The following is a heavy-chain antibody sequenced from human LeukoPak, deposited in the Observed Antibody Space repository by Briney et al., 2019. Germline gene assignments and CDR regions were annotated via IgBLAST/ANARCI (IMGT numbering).Heavy chain of an antibody. V-gene: IGHV4-59*01. CDR3: ARGDSSGHPAFDY. CDR1: GGSISNNY. J-gene: IGHJ4*02. Sequence: SETLSLTCTVSGGSISNNYWTWIRQPPGKGLEWIWYFYNSGSTNYNPSLKSRVTISVDTSKNQFSLKLTSVTAADTAVYYCARGDSSGHPAFDYWGQGTLVTVSP. D-gene: IGHD3-22*01. CDR2: FYNSGST.